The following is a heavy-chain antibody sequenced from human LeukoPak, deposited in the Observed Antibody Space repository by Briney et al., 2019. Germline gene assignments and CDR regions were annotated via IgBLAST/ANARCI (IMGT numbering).Heavy chain of an antibody. CDR3: ASGGYSYYHPIDY. CDR2: INHSGSS. D-gene: IGHD5-18*01. V-gene: IGHV4-34*01. CDR1: GGSFSGYY. Sequence: SETLSLTCAVYGGSFSGYYWSWIRQPPGKGLEWIGEINHSGSSNYNPSLKSRVTISVDTSKNQFPLKLSSVTAADTAVYYCASGGYSYYHPIDYWGQGTLVTVSS. J-gene: IGHJ4*02.